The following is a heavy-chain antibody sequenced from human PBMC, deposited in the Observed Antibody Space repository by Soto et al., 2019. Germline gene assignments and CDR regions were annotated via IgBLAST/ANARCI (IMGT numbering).Heavy chain of an antibody. D-gene: IGHD2-15*01. CDR2: IYYSGST. CDR3: ARLTAAVDY. Sequence: QVQLQESGPGLVKPSQTLSLTCIVSGGSINSGGYYWSWIRQHPGKGLEWLGYIYYSGSTHYDPSLRSRVTISIDTSKNQFSLKLSSVTAADTAVYYCARLTAAVDYWGQGTLVTVSS. CDR1: GGSINSGGYY. J-gene: IGHJ4*02. V-gene: IGHV4-31*03.